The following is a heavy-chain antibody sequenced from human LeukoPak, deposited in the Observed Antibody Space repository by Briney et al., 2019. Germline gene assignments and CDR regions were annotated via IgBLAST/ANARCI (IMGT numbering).Heavy chain of an antibody. CDR2: INPDTGGT. V-gene: IGHV1-2*02. CDR1: GYTFSDYY. D-gene: IGHD6-19*01. Sequence: ASVKVSCKASGYTFSDYYMHWLRQAPGQAFEWLGWINPDTGGTNYVHNFQGRVTMTRDTSVSAAYMELSSLRSGDTAIYYCARGPRYISGRYAESFSIDYWGQGTLVTVSS. J-gene: IGHJ4*02. CDR3: ARGPRYISGRYAESFSIDY.